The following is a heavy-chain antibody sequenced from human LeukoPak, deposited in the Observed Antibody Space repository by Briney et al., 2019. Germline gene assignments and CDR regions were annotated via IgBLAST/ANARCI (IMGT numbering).Heavy chain of an antibody. V-gene: IGHV1-18*01. CDR3: ARLGGATTYDAFDI. Sequence: ASVKVSCKDSGYTFTSSGISWVRQAPGQGLEWMGWISAYNGNTNYAQKLQGRVTMTTDTSTSTAYMKLRSLRSDDTAVYYCARLGGATTYDAFDIWGQGTMVTVSS. J-gene: IGHJ3*02. CDR1: GYTFTSSG. CDR2: ISAYNGNT. D-gene: IGHD1-26*01.